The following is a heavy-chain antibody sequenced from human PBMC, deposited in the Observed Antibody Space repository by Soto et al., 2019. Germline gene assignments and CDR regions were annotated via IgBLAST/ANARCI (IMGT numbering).Heavy chain of an antibody. CDR1: GGSISSYY. CDR2: IYYSGST. J-gene: IGHJ6*02. Sequence: QVQLQESGPGLVKPSETLSLTCTVSGGSISSYYWSWIRQPPGKGLEWIGYIYYSGSTNYNPSLKSRVTISVDTSKNQSSLKLSSVTAADTAVYSCASLHQETPYYDCGMDVWGQGTTVTVSS. V-gene: IGHV4-59*01. CDR3: ASLHQETPYYDCGMDV.